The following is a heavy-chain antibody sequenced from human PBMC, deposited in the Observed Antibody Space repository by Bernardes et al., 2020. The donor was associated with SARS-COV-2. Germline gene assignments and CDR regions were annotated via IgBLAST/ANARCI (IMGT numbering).Heavy chain of an antibody. CDR2: MSASGSS. J-gene: IGHJ6*02. D-gene: IGHD3-10*01. CDR3: AREGGTSGRGMDV. V-gene: IGHV4-4*07. Sequence: SETLSLTCSVSGGSISTYYWSWIRQPAGTGLAWIGRMSASGSSNHNPSLRSRITMSVDTPQNQISLELSSVTAADTAVYYCAREGGTSGRGMDVWGQGTTVTVSS. CDR1: GGSISTYY.